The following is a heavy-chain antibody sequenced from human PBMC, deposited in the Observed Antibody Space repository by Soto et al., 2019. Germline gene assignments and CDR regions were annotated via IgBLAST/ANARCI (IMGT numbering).Heavy chain of an antibody. Sequence: QVLLVESGGGLVKPGGSLRLSCAASGFTFSDYYMNWIRQAPGKGLEWVSSISSSDSTIYYADSVKGRFTISRDNAKSSLFLQMNSLRAEDTAVYYCARGSYSGYGWDDYDHDMDVWGKGTTVTVSS. V-gene: IGHV3-11*01. CDR1: GFTFSDYY. J-gene: IGHJ6*03. D-gene: IGHD5-12*01. CDR2: ISSSDSTI. CDR3: ARGSYSGYGWDDYDHDMDV.